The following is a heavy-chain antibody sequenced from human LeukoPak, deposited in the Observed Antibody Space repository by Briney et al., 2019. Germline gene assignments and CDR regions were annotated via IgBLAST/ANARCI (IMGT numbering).Heavy chain of an antibody. Sequence: GGSLRLSCAVSGFTFSSYWMHWVRQAPGKGLVWVSRIKRDGSTNYADSVKGRFTISRDNAKNTVSLQMNSLRADDTGVYYCARAPSEIGGYYPEYFRHWGQGTLVTVSS. CDR2: IKRDGST. J-gene: IGHJ1*01. V-gene: IGHV3-74*01. CDR3: ARAPSEIGGYYPEYFRH. D-gene: IGHD3-22*01. CDR1: GFTFSSYW.